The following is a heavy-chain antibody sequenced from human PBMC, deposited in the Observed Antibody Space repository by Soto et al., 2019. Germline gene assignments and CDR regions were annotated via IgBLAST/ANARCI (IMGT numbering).Heavy chain of an antibody. CDR3: ARHGDGYNWADAFDI. Sequence: SETLSLTCTVSGGSISSSSYYWGWIRQPPGKGLEWIGSIYYSGSTYYNPSLKSRVTISVDTSKNQFSLKLSSVTAADTAVYYCARHGDGYNWADAFDIWGQGTMVTV. D-gene: IGHD5-12*01. CDR1: GGSISSSSYY. J-gene: IGHJ3*02. V-gene: IGHV4-39*01. CDR2: IYYSGST.